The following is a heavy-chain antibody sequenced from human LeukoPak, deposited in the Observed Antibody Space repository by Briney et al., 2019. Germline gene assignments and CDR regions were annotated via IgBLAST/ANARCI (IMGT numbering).Heavy chain of an antibody. CDR1: GYTFTSYY. CDR2: INPSGGST. V-gene: IGHV1-46*01. Sequence: ASVKVSCKASGYTFTSYYMHWVRQAPGQGLEWMGIINPSGGSTSYAQKFQGRVTMTRDTSTSTVYMELSSLRSEDTAVYYCARGSNRRGYSYGSNSFDYWGQGTLVTVSS. J-gene: IGHJ4*02. D-gene: IGHD5-18*01. CDR3: ARGSNRRGYSYGSNSFDY.